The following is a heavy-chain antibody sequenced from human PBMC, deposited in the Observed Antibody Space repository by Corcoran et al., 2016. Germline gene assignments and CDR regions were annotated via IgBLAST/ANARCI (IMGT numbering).Heavy chain of an antibody. CDR3: ARDSAPTMHDAFDI. V-gene: IGHV1-46*01. J-gene: IGHJ3*02. D-gene: IGHD2-2*01. CDR2: INPSGGST. CDR1: GYTFTNYY. Sequence: QVQLVQSGAQVKKPGASEKVSCTASGYTFTNYYMHWVRHAPGQGLVWMGIINPSGGSTSYAQKFQGRVTMTRDTSTSTVYMELSNLRSEDTAVYYCARDSAPTMHDAFDIWGQGTMVTVSS.